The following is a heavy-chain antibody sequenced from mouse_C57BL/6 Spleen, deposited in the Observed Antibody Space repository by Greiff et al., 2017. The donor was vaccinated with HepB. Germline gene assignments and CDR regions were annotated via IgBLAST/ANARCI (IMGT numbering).Heavy chain of an antibody. J-gene: IGHJ4*01. CDR3: ARFSYGNYDAMDY. CDR1: GYTFTSYW. CDR2: IDPSDSYT. V-gene: IGHV1-50*01. Sequence: LKESGAELVKPGASVKLSCKASGYTFTSYWMQWVKQRPGQGLEWIGEIDPSDSYTNYNQKFKGKATLTVDTSSSTAYLQLSSLTSEDSAVYYCARFSYGNYDAMDYWGQGTSVTVSS. D-gene: IGHD2-1*01.